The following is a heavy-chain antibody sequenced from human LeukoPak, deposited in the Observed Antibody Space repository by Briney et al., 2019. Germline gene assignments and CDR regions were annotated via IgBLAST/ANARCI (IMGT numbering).Heavy chain of an antibody. CDR2: IKQDGSEK. D-gene: IGHD3-3*01. V-gene: IGHV3-7*01. Sequence: GGSPRLSCAASGFTFSSYWMSWVRQAPGKGLEWVANIKQDGSEKYYVDSVKGRFTISRDNAKNSLYLQMNSLRAEDTAVYYCARAPREWLLGYYFDYWGQGTLVTVSS. CDR3: ARAPREWLLGYYFDY. CDR1: GFTFSSYW. J-gene: IGHJ4*02.